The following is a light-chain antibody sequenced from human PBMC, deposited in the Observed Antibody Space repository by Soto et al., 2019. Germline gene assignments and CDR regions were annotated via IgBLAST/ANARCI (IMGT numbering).Light chain of an antibody. Sequence: DIVMTQSPDSLAVSLGERATINCKSSQSVLYSSNNKNYLAWYRQKPGQPPKLLIYWASTRESGVPDRFSGSGSGTDFTLTISSLQAEDVAVYYCQQYYSTPFFGGGTKVEIK. CDR3: QQYYSTPF. CDR2: WAS. V-gene: IGKV4-1*01. J-gene: IGKJ4*01. CDR1: QSVLYSSNNKNY.